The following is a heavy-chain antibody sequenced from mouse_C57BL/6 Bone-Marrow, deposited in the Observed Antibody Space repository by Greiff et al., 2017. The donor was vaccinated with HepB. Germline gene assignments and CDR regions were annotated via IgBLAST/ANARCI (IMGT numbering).Heavy chain of an antibody. CDR2: IDPNSGGT. Sequence: VKQSCKASGYTFTSYWMHWVKQRPGRGLEWIGRIDPNSGGTKYNEKFKSKATLTVDKPSSTAYMQLSSLTSEDSAVYYCVYYGSSPRWFDYGGQGTTLTVSS. CDR1: GYTFTSYW. V-gene: IGHV1-72*01. CDR3: VYYGSSPRWFDY. D-gene: IGHD1-1*01. J-gene: IGHJ2*01.